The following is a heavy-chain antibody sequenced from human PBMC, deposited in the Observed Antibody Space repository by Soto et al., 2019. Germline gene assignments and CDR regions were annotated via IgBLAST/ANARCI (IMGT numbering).Heavy chain of an antibody. CDR2: INAYNGNT. CDR3: ARVLAAPLDSIEGPRLYYYYYYMDV. J-gene: IGHJ6*03. Sequence: ASVKVSCKASGYTFTSYGISWVRQAPGQGLEWMGWINAYNGNTNYAQKLQGRVTMTTDTSTSTAYMELRSLRSDDTAVYYCARVLAAPLDSIEGPRLYYYYYYMDVWGKGTTVTVSS. V-gene: IGHV1-18*01. D-gene: IGHD6-6*01. CDR1: GYTFTSYG.